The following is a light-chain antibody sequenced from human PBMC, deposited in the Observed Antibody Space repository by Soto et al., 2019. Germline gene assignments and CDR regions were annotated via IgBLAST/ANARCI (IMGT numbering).Light chain of an antibody. V-gene: IGKV1-5*01. CDR3: QQYNSFSLIT. CDR1: LSISRW. Sequence: DIHITPSTSTLPASVGDTLTLSYPASLSISRWLAWYQQKPGKAPKILISDASILENGVPSRFSGTGSGTEFTLSISNLQPDDFATYFCQQYNSFSLITFGQGTRLEIK. J-gene: IGKJ5*01. CDR2: DAS.